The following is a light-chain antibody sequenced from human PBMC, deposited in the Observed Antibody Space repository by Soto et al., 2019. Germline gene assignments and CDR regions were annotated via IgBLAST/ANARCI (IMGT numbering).Light chain of an antibody. V-gene: IGKV1-5*01. CDR1: QSINRW. CDR2: DAS. J-gene: IGKJ1*01. CDR3: QQFNSYPWT. Sequence: DIYMTQSPSTLSASVGDTVTITCRASQSINRWLAWYQQRPGKAPKLLIYDASTLESGVPSRFSGSGSGTEFNLPIYSLQPDDFGTYYCQQFNSYPWTFGRGTKVEIK.